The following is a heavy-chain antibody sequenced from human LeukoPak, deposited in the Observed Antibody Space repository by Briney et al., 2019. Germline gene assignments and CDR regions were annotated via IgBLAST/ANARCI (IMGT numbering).Heavy chain of an antibody. CDR3: ARGRSSSWYLSYYYYYYMDV. J-gene: IGHJ6*03. D-gene: IGHD6-13*01. Sequence: ASVKVSCKASGYSFTSYYMHWVRQAPGQGLEWMGIISPGGGSTSYAQKFQGRVTMTRDTSTSTAYMELRSLRSEDTAVYYCARGRSSSWYLSYYYYYYMDVWGKGTTVTVSS. V-gene: IGHV1-46*01. CDR1: GYSFTSYY. CDR2: ISPGGGST.